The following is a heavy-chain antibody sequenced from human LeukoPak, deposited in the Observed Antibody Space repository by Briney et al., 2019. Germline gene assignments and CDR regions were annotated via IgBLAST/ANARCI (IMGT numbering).Heavy chain of an antibody. CDR2: ISSSSSYI. D-gene: IGHD3-3*01. CDR3: AIITIFGASW. J-gene: IGHJ4*02. V-gene: IGHV3-21*01. CDR1: GSTFSSYS. Sequence: GGSLRLSCAASGSTFSSYSMNWVRQAPGKGLEWVSSISSSSSYIYYADSAKGRFTISRDNAKNSLYLQMNSLRAEDTAVYYCAIITIFGASWWGQGTLVTVSS.